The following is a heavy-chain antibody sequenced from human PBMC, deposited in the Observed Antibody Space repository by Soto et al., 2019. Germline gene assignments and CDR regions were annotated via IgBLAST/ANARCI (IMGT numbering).Heavy chain of an antibody. D-gene: IGHD2-2*01. Sequence: SETLSLTCAVSSGSISSSNWWSWVRQPPGKGLEWIGEIYHSGSTNYNPSLKSRVTISVDKSKNQFSLKLSSVTAADTAVYYCARDRPGYCSSTSCSSGYYYYMDVWGKGTTVTVSS. CDR1: SGSISSSNW. J-gene: IGHJ6*03. CDR2: IYHSGST. V-gene: IGHV4-4*02. CDR3: ARDRPGYCSSTSCSSGYYYYMDV.